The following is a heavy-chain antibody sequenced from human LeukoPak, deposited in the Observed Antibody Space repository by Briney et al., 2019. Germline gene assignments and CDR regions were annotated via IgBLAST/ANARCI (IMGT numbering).Heavy chain of an antibody. CDR2: IYHSGST. J-gene: IGHJ3*02. D-gene: IGHD3-22*01. V-gene: IGHV4-4*02. CDR3: ARVGAYYDSSIEAFDI. Sequence: SETLSLTCAVSGGSISSSNWWSWVRQPPGKGLEWIGEIYHSGSTNYNPSLKSRVTISVDKSKNQFSLKLSSVTAADTAVYYCARVGAYYDSSIEAFDIWGQGTMVTVSS. CDR1: GGSISSSNW.